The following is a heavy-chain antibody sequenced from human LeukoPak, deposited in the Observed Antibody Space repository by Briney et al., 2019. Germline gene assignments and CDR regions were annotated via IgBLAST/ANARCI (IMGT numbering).Heavy chain of an antibody. V-gene: IGHV3-21*06. CDR1: GFTFNNYN. J-gene: IGHJ6*03. CDR2: ISSSSSYI. Sequence: GGSLRLSCAASGFTFNNYNMNWVRQAPGKGLEWVSSISSSSSYIYYADSVKGRFTISRDNAKNSLYLQMNSLRAEDTAVYYCARVIAFRGYMDVWGKGTTVTVSS. CDR3: ARVIAFRGYMDV. D-gene: IGHD3-16*02.